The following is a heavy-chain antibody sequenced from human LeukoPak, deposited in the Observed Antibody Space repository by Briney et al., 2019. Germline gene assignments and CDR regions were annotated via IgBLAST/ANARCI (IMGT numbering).Heavy chain of an antibody. CDR3: ARDAQWLVPEGYFYYMDV. Sequence: GGSLRLSCAGSGFTFRRYSMNWFRQAQGKGLERVSSISSRSTNIFYADSVKGRFTISRDNAKNSLYLQMNSLGAEDTAVYYCARDAQWLVPEGYFYYMDVWGKGTTVTVSS. V-gene: IGHV3-21*01. CDR2: ISSRSTNI. CDR1: GFTFRRYS. D-gene: IGHD6-19*01. J-gene: IGHJ6*03.